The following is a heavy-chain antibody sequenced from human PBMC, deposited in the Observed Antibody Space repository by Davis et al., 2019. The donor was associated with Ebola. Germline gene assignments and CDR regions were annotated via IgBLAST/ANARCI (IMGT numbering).Heavy chain of an antibody. CDR1: GFTFSSYG. D-gene: IGHD4-17*01. CDR2: ISYDGSNK. CDR3: AKGGYGDDAGLFDY. Sequence: PGGSLRLSCAASGFTFSSYGMHWVRQAPGKGLEWVAVISYDGSNKYYADSVKGRFTISRDNSKNTLYLQMNSLRAEDTAVYYCAKGGYGDDAGLFDYWGQGTLVTVSS. J-gene: IGHJ4*02. V-gene: IGHV3-30*18.